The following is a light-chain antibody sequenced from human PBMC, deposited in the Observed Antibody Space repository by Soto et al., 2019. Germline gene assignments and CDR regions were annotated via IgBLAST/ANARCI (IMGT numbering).Light chain of an antibody. V-gene: IGLV1-51*01. CDR2: DNN. CDR3: ATWDTRLNTGV. Sequence: QSALTQPPSVSAAPGQKVTISCSGSSSNIGNSYVFWYQHLPGTAPKLLIFDNNQRPSGIPDRFSGSKSGTSATLGITGLQTGDEADYYCATWDTRLNTGVFGGGTKLTVL. CDR1: SSNIGNSY. J-gene: IGLJ3*02.